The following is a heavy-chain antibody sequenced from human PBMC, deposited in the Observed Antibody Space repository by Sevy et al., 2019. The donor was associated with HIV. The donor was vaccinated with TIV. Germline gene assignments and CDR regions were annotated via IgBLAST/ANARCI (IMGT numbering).Heavy chain of an antibody. J-gene: IGHJ6*02. CDR1: GFTFSSYS. CDR2: ISSSSSTI. Sequence: GGSLRLSCAASGFTFSSYSMNWVRQAPGKGLEWVSYISSSSSTIYYADSVKGRFTISRDNAKNSLYLQMNSLGAEDTAVYYCARASYDFWSGYYSADYYYYYGMDVWGQGTTVTVSS. D-gene: IGHD3-3*01. CDR3: ARASYDFWSGYYSADYYYYYGMDV. V-gene: IGHV3-48*01.